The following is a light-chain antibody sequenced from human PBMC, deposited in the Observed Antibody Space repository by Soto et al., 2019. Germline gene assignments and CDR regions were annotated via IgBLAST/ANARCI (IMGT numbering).Light chain of an antibody. CDR2: MNN. Sequence: QSVLTQPPSASGTPGQRVTISCSGSSSNIGSNYVYWYQHLPGTAPKLLIYMNNQRPSGVPDRFSGSKSGTSASLAISGLRSEDGADYFCASWDDSLSGRVFGGGTQLTVL. CDR3: ASWDDSLSGRV. CDR1: SSNIGSNY. J-gene: IGLJ2*01. V-gene: IGLV1-47*01.